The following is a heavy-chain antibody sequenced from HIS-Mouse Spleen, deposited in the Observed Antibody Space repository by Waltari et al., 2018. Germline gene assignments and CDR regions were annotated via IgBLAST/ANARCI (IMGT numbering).Heavy chain of an antibody. V-gene: IGHV4-39*07. CDR1: GGPISSCSYY. J-gene: IGHJ2*01. CDR2: IFYSGGT. Sequence: QLQLQESGPGLVKPSETLSLPCTVPGGPISSCSYYWGGIRQPPGKGLEWIGSIFYSGGTYYNPSLKSRVTISVDTSKNQFSLKLSSVTAADTAVYYCAREIPYSSSWYDWYFDLWGRGTLVTVSS. D-gene: IGHD6-13*01. CDR3: AREIPYSSSWYDWYFDL.